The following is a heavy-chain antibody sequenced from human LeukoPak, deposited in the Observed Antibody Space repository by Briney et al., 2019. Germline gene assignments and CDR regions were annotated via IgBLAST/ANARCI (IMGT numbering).Heavy chain of an antibody. CDR3: TTDPTLRYSGYEKGDFDY. J-gene: IGHJ4*02. CDR2: IKSKTDGGTT. Sequence: GGTLRLSCAASGFTFSNAWMSWVRQAPGKGLEGVGRIKSKTDGGTTDYAETVKGRFTISRDDSKNTLYLQMNRLKTEDTAVYYCTTDPTLRYSGYEKGDFDYWGQGTLVTVSS. D-gene: IGHD5-12*01. V-gene: IGHV3-15*01. CDR1: GFTFSNAW.